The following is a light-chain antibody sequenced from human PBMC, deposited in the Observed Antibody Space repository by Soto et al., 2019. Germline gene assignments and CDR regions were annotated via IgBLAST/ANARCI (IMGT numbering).Light chain of an antibody. CDR2: AAS. CDR1: QDINNR. J-gene: IGKJ1*01. Sequence: DIQMTQAPSSVSASVGARVTITCRASQDINNRVAWFQQRPGRAPKYLIQAASILQSGFPSRFSATGSGTDFTLTIDSLQPEDCATYYCLQVKNFPRTFGQGTQLEIK. V-gene: IGKV1-12*01. CDR3: LQVKNFPRT.